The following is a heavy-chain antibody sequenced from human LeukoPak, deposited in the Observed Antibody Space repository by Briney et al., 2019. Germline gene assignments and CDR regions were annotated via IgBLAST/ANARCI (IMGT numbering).Heavy chain of an antibody. CDR3: ARLSSSWSTYFDY. J-gene: IGHJ4*02. CDR2: INPNSGGT. CDR1: GYTXTGYF. V-gene: IGHV1-2*02. D-gene: IGHD6-13*01. Sequence: ASVKASCKASGYTXTGYFIHGVRQAPGQGLEWMGWINPNSGGTNYAQNFQGRVTMTRDTSISTVYMELSRLKSDDTAVYYCARLSSSWSTYFDYWGQGTVVTVSS.